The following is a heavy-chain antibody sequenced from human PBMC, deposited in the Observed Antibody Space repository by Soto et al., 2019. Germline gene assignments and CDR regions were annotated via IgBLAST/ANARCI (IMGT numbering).Heavy chain of an antibody. CDR3: ARAPDFYDSSGYYYWTGRGAFDI. CDR2: IIPIFGTA. J-gene: IGHJ3*02. V-gene: IGHV1-69*13. CDR1: GYTFSSYA. D-gene: IGHD3-22*01. Sequence: SVKVSCKASGYTFSSYAISWVRQAPGQGLEWMGGIIPIFGTANYAQKFQGRVTITADESTSTAYMELSSLRSEDTAVYYCARAPDFYDSSGYYYWTGRGAFDIWGQGTMVTVSS.